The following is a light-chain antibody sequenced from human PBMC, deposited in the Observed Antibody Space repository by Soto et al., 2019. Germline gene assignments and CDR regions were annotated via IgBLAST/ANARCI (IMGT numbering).Light chain of an antibody. V-gene: IGKV1-6*01. CDR1: HDIRSE. Sequence: AIQMTQSTSSLSASVGDRVTITCRASHDIRSELAWYQQKPGQAPHLLIFAAFNLQSGVPSRFSGGGSGTHFTLTISSLQPDDFATYYCQQYNSYFWTFAQGTKV. J-gene: IGKJ1*01. CDR2: AAF. CDR3: QQYNSYFWT.